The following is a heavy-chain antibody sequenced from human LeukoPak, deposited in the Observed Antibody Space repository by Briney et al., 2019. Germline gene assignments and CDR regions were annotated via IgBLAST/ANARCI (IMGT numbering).Heavy chain of an antibody. V-gene: IGHV4-59*01. Sequence: PSETLSLTCTVSGGSISSYYWSWIRQPPGKGLEWIGYIYCSGSTNYNPSLKSRVTISVDTSKNQFSLRLSSVTAADTAVYYCARERYCSGGSCYSGIDYWGQGTLVTVSS. D-gene: IGHD2-15*01. CDR3: ARERYCSGGSCYSGIDY. J-gene: IGHJ4*02. CDR1: GGSISSYY. CDR2: IYCSGST.